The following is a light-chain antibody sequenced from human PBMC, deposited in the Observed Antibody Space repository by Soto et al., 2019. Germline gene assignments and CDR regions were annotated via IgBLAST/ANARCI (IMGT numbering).Light chain of an antibody. V-gene: IGKV1-13*02. Sequence: IPLTQSPSSLSASVGDRVTITCRAGQDIGSALAWYQQRPGKAPKLLLYDASNLEAGVPSLFSGSCSATDFTLTITSLRPEDFATYYCQQFNGFPLTFGGGTKVQIK. J-gene: IGKJ4*01. CDR3: QQFNGFPLT. CDR2: DAS. CDR1: QDIGSA.